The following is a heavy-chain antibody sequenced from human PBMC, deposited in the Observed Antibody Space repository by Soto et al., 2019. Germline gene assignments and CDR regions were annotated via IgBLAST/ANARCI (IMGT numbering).Heavy chain of an antibody. Sequence: QVQLVESGGGLVKPGGSLRLSCAASGFTFSDYYMSWIRQAPGKGLEWISYISSSSSYTNYADSVKGRFTISRDNANNSLYLQMNSLRVEDTAIYYCARRGYNGYAMDGFDIWGQGAMVTVSS. D-gene: IGHD5-12*01. V-gene: IGHV3-11*05. CDR3: ARRGYNGYAMDGFDI. CDR2: ISSSSSYT. J-gene: IGHJ3*02. CDR1: GFTFSDYY.